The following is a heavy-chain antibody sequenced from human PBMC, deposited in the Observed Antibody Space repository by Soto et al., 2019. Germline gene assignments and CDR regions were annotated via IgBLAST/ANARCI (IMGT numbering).Heavy chain of an antibody. D-gene: IGHD1-7*01. CDR3: AKDMIGPGTTLVFGMDV. CDR2: ISWDGGST. CDR1: GFTLDAYT. J-gene: IGHJ6*02. V-gene: IGHV3-43*01. Sequence: GGSLRLSCAASGFTLDAYTMHWVRQAPGKGLEWVSLISWDGGSTYYADSGKGRFTISRDNSKNSLYLQMNSLRTEDTALYYCAKDMIGPGTTLVFGMDVWGQGTTVTVSS.